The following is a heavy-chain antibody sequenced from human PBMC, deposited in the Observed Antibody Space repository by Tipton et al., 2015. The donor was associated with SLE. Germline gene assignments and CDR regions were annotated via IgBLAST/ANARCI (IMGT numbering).Heavy chain of an antibody. Sequence: SLRLSCTASGFTFSSYAMHWVRQAPGKGLEWVAVISYDGSNKYYADSVKGRFTISRDNSKNTLYLQMGSLRAEDMAVYYCVRGGYDFWSGEDWFDLWGQGTLVTVSS. CDR3: VRGGYDFWSGEDWFDL. D-gene: IGHD3-3*01. V-gene: IGHV3-30*14. CDR2: ISYDGSNK. J-gene: IGHJ5*02. CDR1: GFTFSSYA.